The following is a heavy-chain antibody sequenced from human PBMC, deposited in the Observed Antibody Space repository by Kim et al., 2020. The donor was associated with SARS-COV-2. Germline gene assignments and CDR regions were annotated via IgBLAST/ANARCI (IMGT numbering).Heavy chain of an antibody. CDR3: VKDRSRNWSFDY. V-gene: IGHV3-30*18. J-gene: IGHJ4*02. Sequence: GGSLRLSCGASGFTFSSSAMHWVRQAPGKGLEWVAVIAHDASDKQYGDSVKGRFTISRDNSKNTVYLQMDSLRAEDTSVYYCVKDRSRNWSFDYCGQGTLVTVSS. CDR2: IAHDASDK. CDR1: GFTFSSSA. D-gene: IGHD6-13*01.